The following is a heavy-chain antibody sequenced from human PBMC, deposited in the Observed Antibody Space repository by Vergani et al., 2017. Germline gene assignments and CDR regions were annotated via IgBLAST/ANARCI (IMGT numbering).Heavy chain of an antibody. J-gene: IGHJ6*02. CDR1: GYTFTSYG. V-gene: IGHV1-69*11. CDR3: ASRDGGSGMRPRSDYYYGMDV. CDR2: IIPILGTA. Sequence: QVQLVQSGAEVKKPGASVKVSCKASGYTFTSYGISWVRQAPGQGLEWMGWIIPILGTANYAQKFQGRVTITADESTSTAYMELSSLRSEDTAVYYCASRDGGSGMRPRSDYYYGMDVWGQGTTVTVSS. D-gene: IGHD3-10*01.